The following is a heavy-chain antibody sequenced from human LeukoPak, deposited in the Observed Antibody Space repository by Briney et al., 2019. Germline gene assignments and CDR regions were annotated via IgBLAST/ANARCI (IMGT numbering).Heavy chain of an antibody. D-gene: IGHD3-9*01. V-gene: IGHV3-23*01. CDR1: GFTFSSYS. Sequence: QPGGSLRLSCAASGFTFSSYSMNWVRQAPGKGLEWVSGISGSGANTYQAVSVKGRFTISRDNSKNTLHLQMNSLRTEDTAVYYCVRDLDWGAYDYWGQGTLVTVSS. J-gene: IGHJ4*02. CDR3: VRDLDWGAYDY. CDR2: ISGSGANT.